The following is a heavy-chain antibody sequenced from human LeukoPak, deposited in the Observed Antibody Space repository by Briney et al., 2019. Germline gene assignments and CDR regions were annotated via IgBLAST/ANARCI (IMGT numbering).Heavy chain of an antibody. J-gene: IGHJ4*02. D-gene: IGHD5-24*01. CDR1: GGSISSSSYY. V-gene: IGHV4-39*07. Sequence: NTSQTLSLTCTVSGGSISSSSYYWGWIRQPPGKGLEWIGSIYYSGSTYYNPSLKSRVTISVDTSKNQFSLKLSSVTAADTAVYYCASLEMATEYYFDYWGQGTLVTVSS. CDR2: IYYSGST. CDR3: ASLEMATEYYFDY.